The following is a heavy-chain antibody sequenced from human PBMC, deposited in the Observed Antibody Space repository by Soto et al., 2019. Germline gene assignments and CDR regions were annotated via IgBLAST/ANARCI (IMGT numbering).Heavy chain of an antibody. V-gene: IGHV1-69*06. CDR3: ARGGLYGSGSFGP. CDR1: GGTFSFDS. Sequence: SVKVSCKASGGTFSFDSITWVRQAPGQGLEWMGGIIPMSDTTKYAQKFQDRVTITADKSTTTAYMELRSLRFADTAIYYCARGGLYGSGSFGPWGQGTLVTVSS. CDR2: IIPMSDTT. J-gene: IGHJ5*02. D-gene: IGHD3-10*01.